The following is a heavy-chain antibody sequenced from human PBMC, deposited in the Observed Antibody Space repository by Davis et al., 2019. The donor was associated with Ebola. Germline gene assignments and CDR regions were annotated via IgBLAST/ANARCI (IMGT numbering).Heavy chain of an antibody. CDR1: GFTFSSYA. CDR2: ISGSGGST. V-gene: IGHV3-23*01. D-gene: IGHD6-19*01. CDR3: AKGIGSSGWYYYGMDV. J-gene: IGHJ6*02. Sequence: GGSLRLSCAASGFTFSSYAMSWVRQAPGKGLEWVSAISGSGGSTYYADSVKGRFTISRDNSKNTLYLQMNSLRAEDTAVYYCAKGIGSSGWYYYGMDVWGQGTTVTVSS.